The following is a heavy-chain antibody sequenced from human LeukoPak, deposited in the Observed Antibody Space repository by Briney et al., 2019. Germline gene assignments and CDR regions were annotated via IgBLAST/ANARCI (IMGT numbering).Heavy chain of an antibody. CDR2: ISAYNGNT. J-gene: IGHJ6*02. Sequence: ASVKVSCKASGYTFTSYGISRVRQAPGQGLEWMGWISAYNGNTNYAQKLQGRVTMTTDTSTSTAYMELRSLRSDDTAVYYCARDEVIGLERRSYYGMDVWGQGTTVTVSS. CDR3: ARDEVIGLERRSYYGMDV. V-gene: IGHV1-18*01. D-gene: IGHD1-1*01. CDR1: GYTFTSYG.